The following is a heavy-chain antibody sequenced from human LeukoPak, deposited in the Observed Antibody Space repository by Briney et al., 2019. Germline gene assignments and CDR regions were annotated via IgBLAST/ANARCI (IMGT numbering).Heavy chain of an antibody. CDR2: INPNSGGT. Sequence: ASVKVYCKPSGYTFTGYYMHRVRHTPGQGLQWMAWINPNSGGTNYAQKFQSWVTMTRDTPISTAYMELSRLRSDDTAEYYCARRCGDYVDYWGQGTLVTVSS. V-gene: IGHV1-2*04. CDR3: ARRCGDYVDY. J-gene: IGHJ4*02. D-gene: IGHD4-17*01. CDR1: GYTFTGYY.